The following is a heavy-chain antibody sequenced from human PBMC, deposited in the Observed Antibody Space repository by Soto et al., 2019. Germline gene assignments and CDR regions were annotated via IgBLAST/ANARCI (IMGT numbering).Heavy chain of an antibody. CDR1: GFSISDYA. CDR2: ISDSGIRT. V-gene: IGHV3-23*01. CDR3: AKDGIRKDDY. Sequence: DVQLLESGGGFIQPGGSLRLSCSASGFSISDYAMSWVRQAPGKGLEWVSSISDSGIRTFYRDSVKGRFAISRDTSKNTVYLQMNNLRVGDTALYYCAKDGIRKDDYGGPGTMVTVSS. J-gene: IGHJ4*02.